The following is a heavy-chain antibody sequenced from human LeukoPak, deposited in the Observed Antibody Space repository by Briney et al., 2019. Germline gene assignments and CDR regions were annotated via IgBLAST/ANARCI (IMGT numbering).Heavy chain of an antibody. V-gene: IGHV4-59*08. D-gene: IGHD4-17*01. CDR1: GGSFSGYY. Sequence: PSETLSLTCAAYGGSFSGYYWSWIRQPPGKGLEWIGFIFYSGSTNSNPSLKSRVTISVDTSKNQFSLKLSSVTAADTAVYYCARHGVDDYGDYRGWFDPWGQGTLVTVFS. CDR3: ARHGVDDYGDYRGWFDP. J-gene: IGHJ5*02. CDR2: IFYSGST.